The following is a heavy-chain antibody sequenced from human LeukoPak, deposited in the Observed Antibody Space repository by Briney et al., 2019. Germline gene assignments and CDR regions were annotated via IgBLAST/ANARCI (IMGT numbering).Heavy chain of an antibody. CDR3: ARDQRNYDFWSGLDAFDI. J-gene: IGHJ3*02. CDR1: GFTFSSYS. D-gene: IGHD3-3*01. CDR2: ISSSSSTI. V-gene: IGHV3-48*01. Sequence: GGSLRLSCAASGFTFSSYSMNWVRQAPGKGLEWVSYISSSSSTIYYADSVKGRFTISRDNAKNSLYLQMNSLRAEDTAVYYCARDQRNYDFWSGLDAFDIWGQGTMVTVSS.